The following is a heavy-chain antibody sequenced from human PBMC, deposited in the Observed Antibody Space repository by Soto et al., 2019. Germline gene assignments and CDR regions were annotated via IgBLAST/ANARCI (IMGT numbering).Heavy chain of an antibody. CDR3: ARDRGSSVYGMDV. J-gene: IGHJ6*02. D-gene: IGHD6-6*01. V-gene: IGHV3-33*01. CDR2: IWYDGSNK. CDR1: GFTFSSYG. Sequence: GGSLRLSCAASGFTFSSYGMHWVRQAPGKGLEWVAVIWYDGSNKYYADSVKGRFTISRDNSKNTLYLQMNSQRAEDTAVYYCARDRGSSVYGMDVWGQGTTVTVSS.